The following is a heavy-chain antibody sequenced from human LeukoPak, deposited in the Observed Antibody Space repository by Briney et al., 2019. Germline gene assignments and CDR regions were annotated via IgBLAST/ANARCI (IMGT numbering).Heavy chain of an antibody. CDR3: ARYGDFALRSQVPREGYFQY. D-gene: IGHD4-17*01. CDR2: IYPGDSDT. Sequence: GESLKISFKGSGYRFTSYWIGWVRPMPGKGVEWMGIIYPGDSDTRYCPSFQGQVTISVDKSISTAYLQWSSLKASDTAMYYCARYGDFALRSQVPREGYFQYWGQGTLVTVSS. CDR1: GYRFTSYW. V-gene: IGHV5-51*01. J-gene: IGHJ1*01.